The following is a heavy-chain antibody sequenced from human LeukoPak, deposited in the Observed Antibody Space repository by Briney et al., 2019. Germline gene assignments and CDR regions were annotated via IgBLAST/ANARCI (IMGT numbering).Heavy chain of an antibody. D-gene: IGHD6-13*01. V-gene: IGHV3-11*01. CDR3: ARRGTAGTGDY. Sequence: GGSLRLSCAASGFTFSDHYMIWLRQAPGKGLESISYISHNGDTKYYADSVKGRLSISRDNAKSSLYLEMNSLRVEDTAVYYCARRGTAGTGDYWGQGTLVTVSS. J-gene: IGHJ4*02. CDR2: ISHNGDTK. CDR1: GFTFSDHY.